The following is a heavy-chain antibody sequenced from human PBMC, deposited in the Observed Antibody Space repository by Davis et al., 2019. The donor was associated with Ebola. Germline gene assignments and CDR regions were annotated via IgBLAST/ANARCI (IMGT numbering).Heavy chain of an antibody. D-gene: IGHD5-18*01. CDR3: ARDHRYSYGPYYYYYGMDV. CDR2: IYYSGST. J-gene: IGHJ6*02. CDR1: GGSISSGDYY. V-gene: IGHV4-61*08. Sequence: SETLSLTCTVSGGSISSGDYYWSWIRQPPGKGLEWIGYIYYSGSTNYNPSLKSRVTISVDTSKNQFSLKLSSVTAADTAVYYCARDHRYSYGPYYYYYGMDVWGQGTTVTVSS.